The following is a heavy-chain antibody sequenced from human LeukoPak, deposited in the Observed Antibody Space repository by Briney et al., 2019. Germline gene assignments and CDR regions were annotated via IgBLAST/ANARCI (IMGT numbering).Heavy chain of an antibody. D-gene: IGHD1-7*01. CDR2: IHHSGSI. CDR3: AREANWNYGY. CDR1: GYSISSGYY. Sequence: SETLSLTCTVSGYSISSGYYWGWIRQPPGKGLEWNGSIHHSGSIYYNPSLKSRVTISEDTSKNQFSLKLNSVTAADTAAYYCAREANWNYGYWGQGTLVTVSS. J-gene: IGHJ4*02. V-gene: IGHV4-38-2*02.